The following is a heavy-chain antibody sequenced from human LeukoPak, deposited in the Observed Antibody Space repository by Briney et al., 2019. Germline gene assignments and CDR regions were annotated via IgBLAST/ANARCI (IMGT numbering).Heavy chain of an antibody. J-gene: IGHJ5*01. CDR3: AREMVRGVITRFDS. D-gene: IGHD3-10*01. CDR2: IYTSGST. Sequence: SETQSLTCTVSGGSISSYYWSWIRQPAGKGLEWIGRIYTSGSTNYNPSLKSRVTMSVDTSKNQFSLKLSSVTAADTAVYYCAREMVRGVITRFDSWGQGTLVTVSS. CDR1: GGSISSYY. V-gene: IGHV4-4*07.